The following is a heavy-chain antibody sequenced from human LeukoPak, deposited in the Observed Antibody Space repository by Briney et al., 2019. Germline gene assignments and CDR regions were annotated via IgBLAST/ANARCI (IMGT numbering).Heavy chain of an antibody. CDR2: IIPIFGTA. CDR3: ARAGGAVAPDAFDI. CDR1: GGTFSSNA. V-gene: IGHV1-69*13. Sequence: SVKVSCKASGGTFSSNAISWVRQAPGQGLEWMGGIIPIFGTANYAQKFQGRVTITADESTSTAYMELSSLRSEDTAVYYCARAGGAVAPDAFDIWGQGTMVTVSS. D-gene: IGHD6-19*01. J-gene: IGHJ3*02.